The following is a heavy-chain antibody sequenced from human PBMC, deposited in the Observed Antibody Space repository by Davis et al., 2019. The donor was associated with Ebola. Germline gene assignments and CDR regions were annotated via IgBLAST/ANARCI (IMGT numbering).Heavy chain of an antibody. D-gene: IGHD6-19*01. Sequence: GSLRLSCAVYGGSFSGYYWSWIRQPPGKGLEWIGEIYHSGSTNYNPSLKSRVTISVDKSKNQFSLKLSSVTAADTAVYYCASHPIAVAGMTFDYWGQGTLVTVSS. J-gene: IGHJ4*02. CDR1: GGSFSGYY. V-gene: IGHV4-34*01. CDR3: ASHPIAVAGMTFDY. CDR2: IYHSGST.